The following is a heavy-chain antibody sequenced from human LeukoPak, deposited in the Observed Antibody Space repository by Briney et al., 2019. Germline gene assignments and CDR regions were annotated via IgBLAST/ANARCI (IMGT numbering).Heavy chain of an antibody. Sequence: GGSLRLSCAASGFTFSSYAMHGVRQAPGKGLEWVAVISYDGSNKYYADSVKGRFTISRDNSKNTLYLQVYSLRAEDTAVYYCARDVLGLVRVPEGYFDYWGQGTLVTVSS. V-gene: IGHV3-30*04. CDR3: ARDVLGLVRVPEGYFDY. J-gene: IGHJ4*02. D-gene: IGHD3-10*01. CDR1: GFTFSSYA. CDR2: ISYDGSNK.